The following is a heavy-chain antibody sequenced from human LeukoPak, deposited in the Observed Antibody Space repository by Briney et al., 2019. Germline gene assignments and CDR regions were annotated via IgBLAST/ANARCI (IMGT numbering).Heavy chain of an antibody. J-gene: IGHJ4*02. CDR1: GYSISSGYY. CDR3: ARREDGYNFFDY. V-gene: IGHV4-38-2*01. Sequence: SSETLSLTCAVSGYSISSGYYWGWIREPPGKGLEWIGSIHHSGNTYYNPSLRSRVTVSVDTSKNQISLKLSSVTAADTAVYYCARREDGYNFFDYWGQGTLVTVSS. CDR2: IHHSGNT. D-gene: IGHD5-24*01.